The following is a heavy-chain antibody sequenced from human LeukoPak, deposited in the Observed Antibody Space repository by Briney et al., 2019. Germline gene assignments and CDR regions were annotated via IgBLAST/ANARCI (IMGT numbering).Heavy chain of an antibody. CDR3: ARDSSGDGYSSGYH. J-gene: IGHJ5*02. V-gene: IGHV1-69*06. CDR1: GGTFSSYA. CDR2: IIPIFGTA. D-gene: IGHD6-25*01. Sequence: SVKVSCKASGGTFSSYAISWVRQAPGQGLEWMGGIIPIFGTANYAQKLQGRVTITADKSTSTAYMELSSLRSEDTAVYYCARDSSGDGYSSGYHWGQGTLVTVSS.